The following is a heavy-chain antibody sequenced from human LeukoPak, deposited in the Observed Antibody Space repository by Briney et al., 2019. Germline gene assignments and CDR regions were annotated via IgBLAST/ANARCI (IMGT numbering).Heavy chain of an antibody. D-gene: IGHD1-1*01. CDR2: IFYSGST. J-gene: IGHJ4*02. CDR1: IDSISSYY. CDR3: AGSYNWSDDFDY. Sequence: SETLSLTCTVSIDSISSYYWSWIRQPPRKGLEWVGYIFYSGSTDYNPSLKSRVTISVDTSKNQLSLKLNSVTAADTAVYYCAGSYNWSDDFDYWGPGTLVTVSS. V-gene: IGHV4-59*01.